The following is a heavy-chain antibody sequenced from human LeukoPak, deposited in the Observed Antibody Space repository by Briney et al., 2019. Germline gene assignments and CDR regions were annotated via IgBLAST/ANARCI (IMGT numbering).Heavy chain of an antibody. CDR1: GYTFTGYY. CDR2: INPSGGST. CDR3: AREAYSGSGEGRAFDI. Sequence: GASVKVSCKASGYTFTGYYMHWVRQAPGQGLEWMGIINPSGGSTSYAQKFQGRVTMTRDMSTSTVYMELSSLRSEDTAVYYCAREAYSGSGEGRAFDIWGQGTMVTVSS. D-gene: IGHD1-26*01. V-gene: IGHV1-46*01. J-gene: IGHJ3*02.